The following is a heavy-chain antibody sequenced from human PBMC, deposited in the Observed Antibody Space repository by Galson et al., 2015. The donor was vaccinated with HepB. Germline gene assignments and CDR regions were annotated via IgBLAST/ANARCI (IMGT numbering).Heavy chain of an antibody. J-gene: IGHJ4*02. CDR2: IYTSGST. V-gene: IGHV4-61*02. D-gene: IGHD6-6*01. CDR1: GGSISSGSYY. Sequence: TLSLTCTVSGGSISSGSYYWSWIRQPAGKGLEWIGRIYTSGSTNYNPSLKSRVTMSVDTSKNQFSLKLSSVTAADTAVYYCAREGDEFQYSSSLENYFDYWGQGTLVTVSS. CDR3: AREGDEFQYSSSLENYFDY.